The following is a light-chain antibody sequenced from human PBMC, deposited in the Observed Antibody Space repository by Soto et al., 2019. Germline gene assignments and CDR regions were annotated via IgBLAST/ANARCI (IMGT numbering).Light chain of an antibody. CDR2: GAF. CDR3: QHYNDWPLT. V-gene: IGKV3-15*01. J-gene: IGKJ1*01. CDR1: QSVSSN. Sequence: EIVMTQSPATLSVSPGERVTLSCRASQSVSSNLAWYQQKPGQAPSLLIYGAFTRATGIPARFSGTGSGTEFTLTISSLQSEDFALYYCQHYNDWPLTFGQGTKVDIK.